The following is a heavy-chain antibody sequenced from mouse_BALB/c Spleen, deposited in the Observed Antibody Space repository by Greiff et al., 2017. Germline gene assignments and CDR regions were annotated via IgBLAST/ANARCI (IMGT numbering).Heavy chain of an antibody. CDR2: ISSGGSYT. CDR3: ARQGAPKFIYYFDY. J-gene: IGHJ2*01. CDR1: GFTFSSYA. D-gene: IGHD1-2*01. V-gene: IGHV5-9-3*01. Sequence: DVMLVESGGGLVKPGGSLKLSCAASGFTFSSYAMSWVRQTPEKRLEWVATISSGGSYTYYPDSVKGRFTISRDNAKNTLYLQMSSLRSEDTAMYYCARQGAPKFIYYFDYWGQGTTLTVSS.